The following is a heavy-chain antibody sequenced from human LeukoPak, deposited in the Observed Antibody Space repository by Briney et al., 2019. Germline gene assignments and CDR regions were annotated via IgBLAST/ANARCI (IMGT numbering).Heavy chain of an antibody. J-gene: IGHJ4*02. CDR1: GGSISSHY. CDR2: IYYSGST. V-gene: IGHV4-59*11. Sequence: SETLSLTCTVSGGSISSHYWSWIRQPPGKGLEWIGYIYYSGSTNYNPSLKSRVTISVDTSKNQFSLKLSSVTAADTAVYYCARDGSPSSGYYGVDYWGQGTLVTVSS. CDR3: ARDGSPSSGYYGVDY. D-gene: IGHD3-22*01.